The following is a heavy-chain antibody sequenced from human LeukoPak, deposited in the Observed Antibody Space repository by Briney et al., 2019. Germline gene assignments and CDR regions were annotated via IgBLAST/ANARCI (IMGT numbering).Heavy chain of an antibody. D-gene: IGHD3-22*01. CDR1: GFTFSSYS. Sequence: PGGSLRLSCAASGFTFSSYSMNWVRQAPGKGLEWVSSISSSSSYIYYADSVKGRFTISRDNAKNSLYLQMNSLRAEDTAVYYCARDPHTYDSSGYYLATDYWGQGTLVTVSS. CDR2: ISSSSSYI. V-gene: IGHV3-21*01. J-gene: IGHJ4*02. CDR3: ARDPHTYDSSGYYLATDY.